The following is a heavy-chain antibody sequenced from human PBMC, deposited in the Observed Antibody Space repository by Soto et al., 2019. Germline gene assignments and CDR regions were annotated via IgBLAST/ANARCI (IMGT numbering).Heavy chain of an antibody. D-gene: IGHD6-19*01. CDR1: GFSLSTSAVG. CDR3: ARSKYGSAWTLDY. CDR2: IDWDDDK. J-gene: IGHJ4*02. V-gene: IGHV2-5*02. Sequence: QITLKESGPTLVKPTQPLTLTCTFSGFSLSTSAVGVGWIRQPQGNALELLALIDWDDDKHYSPSLKSRLVITPVTSKNQVVLTMTTMDPVDTATYYCARSKYGSAWTLDYWCQGTLVTVSS.